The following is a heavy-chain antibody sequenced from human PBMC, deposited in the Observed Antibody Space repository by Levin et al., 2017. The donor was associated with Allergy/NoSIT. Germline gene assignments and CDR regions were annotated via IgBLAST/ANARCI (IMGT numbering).Heavy chain of an antibody. V-gene: IGHV5-51*01. CDR1: GYSFTSYW. CDR2: IYPGDSDT. Sequence: GESLKISCKGSGYSFTSYWIGWVRQMPGKGLEWMGIIYPGDSDTRYSPSFQGQVTISADKSISTAYLQWSSLKASDTAMYYCARQGSSGHYYYYYYGMDVWGQGTTVTVSS. CDR3: ARQGSSGHYYYYYYGMDV. D-gene: IGHD6-19*01. J-gene: IGHJ6*02.